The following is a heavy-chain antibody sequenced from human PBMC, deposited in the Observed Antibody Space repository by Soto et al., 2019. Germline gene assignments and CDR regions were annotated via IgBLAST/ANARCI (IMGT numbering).Heavy chain of an antibody. CDR1: GFTFSSYG. Sequence: PGGSLRLSCAASGFTFSSYGMHWFRQAPGKGLEWVAVISYDGSNKYYADSVKGRFTISRDNSKNTLYLQMNSLRAEDTAVYYCAKNQGSSPSYYYYGMDVWGQGTTVTVSS. CDR2: ISYDGSNK. V-gene: IGHV3-30*18. D-gene: IGHD6-6*01. J-gene: IGHJ6*02. CDR3: AKNQGSSPSYYYYGMDV.